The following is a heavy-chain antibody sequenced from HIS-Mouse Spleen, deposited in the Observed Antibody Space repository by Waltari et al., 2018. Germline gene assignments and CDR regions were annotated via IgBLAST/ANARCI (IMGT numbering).Heavy chain of an antibody. CDR2: IYYSGST. J-gene: IGHJ2*01. CDR3: AREIPYSSSWYDWYFDL. CDR1: GGPIRSSSYY. Sequence: QLQLQESGPGLVKPSETLSLTCTVPGGPIRSSSYYWGWLRRPPGKGLVWIGSIYYSGSTYYNPALKGRVTISVDTSKNQFSLKLSSVTAADTAVYYCAREIPYSSSWYDWYFDLWGRGTLVTVSS. V-gene: IGHV4-39*07. D-gene: IGHD6-13*01.